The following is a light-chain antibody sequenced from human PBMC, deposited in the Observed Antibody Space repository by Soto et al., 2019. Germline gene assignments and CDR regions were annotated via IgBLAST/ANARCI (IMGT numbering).Light chain of an antibody. Sequence: DIQMTQSPSTLSASVGDRVTITCRASQSINSWLAWYQQKPGSAPKVLIYDASSLESGVPSRFSGSRSETQLTLTISSLQTDDFATYYCQKYDTYWRFGQGTKV. CDR1: QSINSW. V-gene: IGKV1-5*01. CDR3: QKYDTYWR. CDR2: DAS. J-gene: IGKJ1*01.